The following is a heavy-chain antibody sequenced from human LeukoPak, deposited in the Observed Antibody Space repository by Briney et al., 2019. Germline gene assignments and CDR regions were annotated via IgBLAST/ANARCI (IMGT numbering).Heavy chain of an antibody. CDR3: ARAQSSGLDD. CDR1: GFTLSIYW. D-gene: IGHD6-25*01. J-gene: IGHJ4*02. Sequence: GGSLRLSCAASGFTLSIYWMTWVRQAPGKGLEWVANIKEDGSEKHYVVSVKARFSISRDNARNSLHLQMNSLRVEDTAVYYCARAQSSGLDDWGQGTLVTVSS. V-gene: IGHV3-7*01. CDR2: IKEDGSEK.